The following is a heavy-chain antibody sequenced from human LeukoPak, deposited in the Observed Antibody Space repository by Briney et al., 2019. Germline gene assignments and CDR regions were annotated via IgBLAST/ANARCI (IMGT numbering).Heavy chain of an antibody. D-gene: IGHD3-3*01. CDR3: ASSGMGDFWSGPQGY. Sequence: PSETLSLTCAVYGGSFSGYYWSWIRQPPGKGLEWIGEINHSGSTNYNPSLKSRVTISVDTSKNQFSLKLSSVTAADTAVYYCASSGMGDFWSGPQGYWGQGTLVTVSS. CDR2: INHSGST. V-gene: IGHV4-34*01. J-gene: IGHJ4*02. CDR1: GGSFSGYY.